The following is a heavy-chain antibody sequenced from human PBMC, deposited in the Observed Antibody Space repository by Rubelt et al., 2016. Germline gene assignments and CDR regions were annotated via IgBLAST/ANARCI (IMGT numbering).Heavy chain of an antibody. J-gene: IGHJ4*02. Sequence: QNFKGRVTITRDTSANTAYMELSSLKYEDTAIYYCARDQGQVGHFDYWGQGTLVSVSS. CDR3: ARDQGQVGHFDY. V-gene: IGHV1-3*01. D-gene: IGHD1-26*01.